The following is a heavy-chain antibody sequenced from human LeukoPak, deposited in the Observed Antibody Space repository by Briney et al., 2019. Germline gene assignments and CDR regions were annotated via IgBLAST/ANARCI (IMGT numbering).Heavy chain of an antibody. D-gene: IGHD3-22*01. CDR2: INPNSGGT. Sequence: GASVKVSCKASGYTFTGYYMHWVRQAPGQGLEWMGWINPNSGGTNYAQKFQGRVTMTRDTSISTAYMELSRLRSDDTAVYYCARAAGDSSGYYLYFDYWGQGTLVTVSS. CDR1: GYTFTGYY. J-gene: IGHJ4*02. CDR3: ARAAGDSSGYYLYFDY. V-gene: IGHV1-2*02.